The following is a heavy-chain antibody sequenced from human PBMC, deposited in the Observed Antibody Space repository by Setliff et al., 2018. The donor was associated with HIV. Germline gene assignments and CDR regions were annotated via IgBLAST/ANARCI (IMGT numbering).Heavy chain of an antibody. V-gene: IGHV3-23*01. J-gene: IGHJ6*03. CDR3: ARVLQPLVPSNYMDV. CDR1: GFRFSIYA. Sequence: PGGSLRLSCAASGFRFSIYAMSWVRQAPGKGLEWVSGISGSGGTTNYADSVKGRFTISRDNSKNMVFLQMNSLRAEDTAVYYCARVLQPLVPSNYMDVWGKGTTVTVSS. CDR2: ISGSGGTT. D-gene: IGHD6-13*01.